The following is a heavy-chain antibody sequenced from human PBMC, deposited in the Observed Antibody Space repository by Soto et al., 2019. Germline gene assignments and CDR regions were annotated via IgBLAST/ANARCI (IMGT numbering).Heavy chain of an antibody. Sequence: SVKVSCKASGGTFSSYAISWVRQAPGQGLEWMGGIIPIFGTANYAQKFQGRVTITADESTSTAYMELSSLRSEDTAVYYCAGSIVVVFSSYYGMDVWGQGTTVTV. CDR3: AGSIVVVFSSYYGMDV. CDR2: IIPIFGTA. V-gene: IGHV1-69*13. D-gene: IGHD2-15*01. J-gene: IGHJ6*02. CDR1: GGTFSSYA.